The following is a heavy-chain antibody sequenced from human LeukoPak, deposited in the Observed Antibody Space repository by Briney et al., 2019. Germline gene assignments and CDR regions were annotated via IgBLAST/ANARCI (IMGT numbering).Heavy chain of an antibody. CDR2: ISSSSSYI. D-gene: IGHD6-6*01. J-gene: IGHJ3*02. V-gene: IGHV3-21*01. Sequence: GGSLRLSCAASGFTFSSYSMNWVRQAPGKGLEWVSSISSSSSYIYYADSVKGRFTISRDNAKNSPYLQMNSLRAEDTAVYYCARGGTYSSSSTRWGDAFDIWGQGTMVTVSS. CDR1: GFTFSSYS. CDR3: ARGGTYSSSSTRWGDAFDI.